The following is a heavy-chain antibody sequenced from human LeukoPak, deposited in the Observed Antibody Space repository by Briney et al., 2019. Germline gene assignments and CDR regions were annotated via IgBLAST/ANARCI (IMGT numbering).Heavy chain of an antibody. D-gene: IGHD2-2*01. CDR3: AREKVVPAGVNYYYYGMDV. CDR2: IGTAGDT. J-gene: IGHJ6*01. CDR1: GFTFCSYD. V-gene: IGHV3-13*04. Sequence: GGSLRPSCAVSGFTFCSYDRHWVRQATGKGLEWVSAIGTAGDTYYPGSVKGRFTISRENAKNSLYLQMNSLRAGDTAVYYCAREKVVPAGVNYYYYGMDVCGQATTVTVSS.